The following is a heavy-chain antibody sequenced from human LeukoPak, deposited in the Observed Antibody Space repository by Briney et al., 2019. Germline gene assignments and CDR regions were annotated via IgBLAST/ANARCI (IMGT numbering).Heavy chain of an antibody. V-gene: IGHV3-48*03. CDR3: ARERPGEDTFDI. CDR1: GFTFSSYE. Sequence: PGGSLRLSCAASGFTFSSYEMNWVRQAPGKGLGWVSFISSSGNTIYYADSVKGRFIISRDNANNSLYLQMNSLRTEDTAVYYCARERPGEDTFDIWGQGTVVTVSS. CDR2: ISSSGNTI. D-gene: IGHD7-27*01. J-gene: IGHJ3*02.